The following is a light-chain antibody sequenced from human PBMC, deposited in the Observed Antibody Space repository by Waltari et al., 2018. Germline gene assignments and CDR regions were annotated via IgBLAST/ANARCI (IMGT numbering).Light chain of an antibody. Sequence: QSALTQPASVSGSPGQSITISCTGSSSDVGRYNYVSWYQQFPDRAPKLIIYDVTNRPSGVSNRFSGSKSANTASLTISGLQPEDEAEYYCASYSPGSTLVFGGGTKLTVL. V-gene: IGLV2-14*01. CDR1: SSDVGRYNY. CDR3: ASYSPGSTLV. J-gene: IGLJ3*02. CDR2: DVT.